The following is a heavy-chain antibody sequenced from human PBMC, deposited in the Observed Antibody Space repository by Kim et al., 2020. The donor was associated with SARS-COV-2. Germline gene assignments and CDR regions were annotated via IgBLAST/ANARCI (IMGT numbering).Heavy chain of an antibody. CDR3: ARDRRQLAFWGSYRYRVGYGMDV. CDR1: GGTFSSYA. CDR2: IIPIFGTA. Sequence: SVKVSCKASGGTFSSYAISWVRQAPGQGLEWMGGIIPIFGTANYAQKFQGRVTITADESTSTAYMELSSLRSEDTAVYYCARDRRQLAFWGSYRYRVGYGMDVWGQGTTVTVSS. V-gene: IGHV1-69*13. J-gene: IGHJ6*02. D-gene: IGHD3-16*02.